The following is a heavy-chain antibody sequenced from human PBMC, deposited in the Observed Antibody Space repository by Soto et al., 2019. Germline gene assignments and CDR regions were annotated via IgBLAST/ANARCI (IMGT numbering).Heavy chain of an antibody. J-gene: IGHJ6*02. CDR1: GYTFTSYG. Sequence: ASVKVSCKAAGYTFTSYGISWVRQAPGQGLEWMGWINAYSGNTKYAQKLQGRVTMTRDTSTSTVYMELSSLISEDTTEYYCAREASKYSGMDVWGQGTTVTVSS. CDR3: AREASKYSGMDV. V-gene: IGHV1-18*04. D-gene: IGHD2-21*01. CDR2: INAYSGNT.